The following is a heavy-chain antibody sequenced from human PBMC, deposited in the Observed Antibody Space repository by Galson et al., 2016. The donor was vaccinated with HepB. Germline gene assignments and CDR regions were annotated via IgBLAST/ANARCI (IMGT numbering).Heavy chain of an antibody. D-gene: IGHD3-16*01. J-gene: IGHJ6*02. CDR2: IGTAGDT. V-gene: IGHV3-13*01. CDR3: ARGGGYPSYYYYGMDV. CDR1: GFTFNTYD. Sequence: SLRLSCAASGFTFNTYDMHWVRQPTGKGLECVSAIGTAGDTYYPGPVKGRFTISRENAKNSWYLQMNSLIAGDTAVYYCARGGGYPSYYYYGMDVWGQGTTVTVSS.